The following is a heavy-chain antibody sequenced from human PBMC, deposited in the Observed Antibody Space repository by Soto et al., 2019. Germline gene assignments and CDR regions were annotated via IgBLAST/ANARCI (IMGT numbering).Heavy chain of an antibody. J-gene: IGHJ4*02. V-gene: IGHV3-74*03. CDR1: GFTFFDYW. Sequence: GGSLRLSCAASGFTFFDYWIHWVRQPPGKGPEWVSRMTGDGRTTQYADSVKGRFTASRDNAKSTLYLQMNSLRAEDTAVYYCATAEVDYWGPGTLVTVSS. CDR3: ATAEVDY. CDR2: MTGDGRTT.